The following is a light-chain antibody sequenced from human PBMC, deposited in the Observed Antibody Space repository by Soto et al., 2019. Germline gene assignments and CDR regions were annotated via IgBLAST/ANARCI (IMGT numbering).Light chain of an antibody. J-gene: IGKJ1*01. V-gene: IGKV3-15*01. CDR1: QSVSSS. CDR2: GAS. CDR3: QQYNNWWK. Sequence: EIVMTQSPATLSVSPGERATLSCRASQSVSSSLAWYQQKPGQAPRLLIYGASTRAAGIPARFSGSGSGTEFTLTISSLQSEDFAVYYCQQYNNWWKFGQGTKVDIK.